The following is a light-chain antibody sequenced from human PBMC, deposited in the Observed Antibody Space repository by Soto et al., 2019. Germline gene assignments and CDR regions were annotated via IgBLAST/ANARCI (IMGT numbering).Light chain of an antibody. J-gene: IGKJ4*01. CDR1: QSVSSSY. CDR3: QHYRTS. CDR2: GAS. Sequence: EIVLTQSPGTLSLSPGERATLSCRASQSVSSSYLAWYQQKPGQAPRQLIYGASSSATGIPDRFSGSGSGTDFTLTITRLEPEDFAVYYCQHYRTSFGGVTRVEI. V-gene: IGKV3-20*01.